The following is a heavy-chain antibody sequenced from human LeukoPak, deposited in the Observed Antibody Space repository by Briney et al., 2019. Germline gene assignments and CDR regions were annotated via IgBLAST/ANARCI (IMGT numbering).Heavy chain of an antibody. D-gene: IGHD6-6*01. CDR2: INPNSGGT. J-gene: IGHJ6*02. Sequence: ASVKVSCKTSGYTFTGYYMHWVRQAPGQGLEWMGWINPNSGGTNYAQKFQGRVTMTRDTSISTAYMELSRLRSDDTAVYYCARDGRIAARPGGMDVWGQGTTVTVSS. V-gene: IGHV1-2*02. CDR3: ARDGRIAARPGGMDV. CDR1: GYTFTGYY.